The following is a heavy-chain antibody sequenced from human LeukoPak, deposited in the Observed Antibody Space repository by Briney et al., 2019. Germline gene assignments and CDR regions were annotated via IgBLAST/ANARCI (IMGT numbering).Heavy chain of an antibody. CDR3: ARHVDGYYYYGMDV. J-gene: IGHJ6*02. D-gene: IGHD2-15*01. CDR2: IYYSGNT. Sequence: SETLSLTCTVSGGSISSSSYYWGWIRQPPGKGLEWIGSIYYSGNTYYNPSLKSRVTISADTSKNQFSLKLSSVTAADTAVYYCARHVDGYYYYGMDVRGQGTTVTVSS. CDR1: GGSISSSSYY. V-gene: IGHV4-39*01.